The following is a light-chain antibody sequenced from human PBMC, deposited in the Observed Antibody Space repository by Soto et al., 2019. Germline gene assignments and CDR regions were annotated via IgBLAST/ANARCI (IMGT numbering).Light chain of an antibody. J-gene: IGKJ2*01. CDR1: QSVSSN. V-gene: IGKV3-15*01. CDR2: GAS. Sequence: EIVLTQSPATLSVSPGERATLSCRASQSVSSNLAWYQQKPGQAPRLLIYGASNRATGIPARFSGSGSGTEVTLPTSSRLDQDVAVYYCQQYNNWRPYTFGQGTQLEIK. CDR3: QQYNNWRPYT.